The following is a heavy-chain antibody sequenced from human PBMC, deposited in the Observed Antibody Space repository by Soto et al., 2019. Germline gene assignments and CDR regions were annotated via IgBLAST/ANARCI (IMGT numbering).Heavy chain of an antibody. D-gene: IGHD4-17*01. CDR1: GVSSSSCS. J-gene: IGHJ6*02. V-gene: IGHV3-21*01. Sequence: RDSCAAGGVSSSSCSMNRVRKAPGKGLEWVSSISSSSSYIYYADSVKGRFTISRDNAKNSLYLQMNSLRAEDTAVYYCARADLDYGDYRETSWDYNYYYGMDVWGQGTTVTVSS. CDR3: ARADLDYGDYRETSWDYNYYYGMDV. CDR2: ISSSSSYI.